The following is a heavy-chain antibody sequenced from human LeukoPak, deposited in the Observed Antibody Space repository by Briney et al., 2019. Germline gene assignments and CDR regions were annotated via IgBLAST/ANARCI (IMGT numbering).Heavy chain of an antibody. CDR3: ARDSGTTGSRVVDY. CDR2: IYHSGST. V-gene: IGHV4-38-2*02. J-gene: IGHJ4*02. Sequence: SETLSLTCTVSGYSISSGYYWGWIRPPPGKGLEWIGSIYHSGSTYYNPSLKSRVTISVDTSKNQFSLKLSSVTAADTAVYYCARDSGTTGSRVVDYWGQGTLVTVSS. D-gene: IGHD1-1*01. CDR1: GYSISSGYY.